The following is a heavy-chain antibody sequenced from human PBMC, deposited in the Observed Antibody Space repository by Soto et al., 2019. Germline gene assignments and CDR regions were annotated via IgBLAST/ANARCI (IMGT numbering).Heavy chain of an antibody. CDR1: GFNFSSYG. J-gene: IGHJ4*02. CDR3: ARDLHSSFDY. V-gene: IGHV3-33*01. D-gene: IGHD6-6*01. Sequence: GGFLRLSCAACGFNFSSYGIHWVRQAPGKGLEWVAVIWYDGSNKYYADSVKGRFTISRDNSKNTLYLQMNSLRAEDTALYYCARDLHSSFDYWGQGILLTISS. CDR2: IWYDGSNK.